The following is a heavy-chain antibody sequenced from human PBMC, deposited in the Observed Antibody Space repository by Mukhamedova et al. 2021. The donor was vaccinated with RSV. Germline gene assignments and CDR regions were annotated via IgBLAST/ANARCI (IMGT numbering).Heavy chain of an antibody. CDR1: A. CDR2: IIPIFDAA. Sequence: AIIWVRQAPGQGLEWLGGIIPIFDAANYAQNFQGRVTITADESTTTAYMELSSLRSEDTAVYYCATSVYDSSAYYTVNFEHWGQ. D-gene: IGHD3-22*01. J-gene: IGHJ4*02. V-gene: IGHV1-69*01. CDR3: ATSVYDSSAYYTVNFEH.